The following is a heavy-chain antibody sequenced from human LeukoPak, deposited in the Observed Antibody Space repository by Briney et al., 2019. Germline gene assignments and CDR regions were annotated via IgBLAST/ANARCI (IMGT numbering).Heavy chain of an antibody. CDR1: VFIFRDYA. V-gene: IGHV3-23*05. D-gene: IGHD1-26*01. CDR2: HGNDSYT. J-gene: IGHJ4*02. Sequence: GGSLRLSCVASVFIFRDYAMSWVRQSTGKGLEGVSTHGNDSYTYYAESVEGRFTIPRDNRRNTMYLQTNRLKAEDTALYYCAKQEGCELGDYYFDYWGQGTLVTVSS. CDR3: AKQEGCELGDYYFDY.